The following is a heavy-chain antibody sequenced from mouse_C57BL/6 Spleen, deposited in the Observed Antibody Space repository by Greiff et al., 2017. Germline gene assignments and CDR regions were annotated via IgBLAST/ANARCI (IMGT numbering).Heavy chain of an antibody. Sequence: VQLQQSGAELVRPGTSVKMSCKASGYTFTNYWIGWAKQRPGHGLEWIGDIYPGGGYTNYNEKFKGKATLTADKSSSTAYMQFSSLTSEDSAIYYCARRVFITTVVADWYFDVWGTGTTVTVSS. CDR1: GYTFTNYW. V-gene: IGHV1-63*01. D-gene: IGHD1-1*01. CDR2: IYPGGGYT. CDR3: ARRVFITTVVADWYFDV. J-gene: IGHJ1*03.